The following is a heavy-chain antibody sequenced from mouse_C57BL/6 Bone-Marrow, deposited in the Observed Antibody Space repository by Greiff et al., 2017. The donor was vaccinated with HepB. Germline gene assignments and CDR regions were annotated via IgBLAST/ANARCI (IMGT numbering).Heavy chain of an antibody. J-gene: IGHJ1*03. CDR2: IYPRDGST. Sequence: QVQLKQSGPELVKPGASVKLPCKASGYTFTSYDINWVKQRPGQGLEWIGWIYPRDGSTKYNEKFKGKATLTVDTSSSTAYMELHSLTSEDSAVYFCAREDWDWYFDVWGTGTTVTVSS. CDR1: GYTFTSYD. CDR3: AREDWDWYFDV. V-gene: IGHV1-85*01. D-gene: IGHD4-1*01.